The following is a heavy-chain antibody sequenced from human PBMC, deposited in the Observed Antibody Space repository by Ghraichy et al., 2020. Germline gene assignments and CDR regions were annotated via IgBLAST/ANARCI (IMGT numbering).Heavy chain of an antibody. J-gene: IGHJ4*02. Sequence: SETLSLTCTVSGGSISSYYWSWIRQPPGKGLEWIGSIYYSGSTNYNPSLKSRVTISVDTSKNQFSLQLSSVTAADTAVYYCARGAYGDYSQYYFAYWGQETLVTVSS. V-gene: IGHV4-59*01. D-gene: IGHD4-17*01. CDR1: GGSISSYY. CDR2: IYYSGST. CDR3: ARGAYGDYSQYYFAY.